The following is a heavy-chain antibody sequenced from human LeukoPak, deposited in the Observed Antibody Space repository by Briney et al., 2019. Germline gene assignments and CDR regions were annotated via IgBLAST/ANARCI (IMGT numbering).Heavy chain of an antibody. CDR2: INPNSGGT. CDR1: VYTFTEYY. Sequence: SVTVSCMASVYTFTEYYIHWLRQAPGQGRAWMGRINPNSGGTKSAQRFHGRVTKSRDTSTSTAFMELSSVRSDDTAMYYCASHSSSRVSWIWGQGTMVTVSS. V-gene: IGHV1-2*06. CDR3: ASHSSSRVSWI. D-gene: IGHD6-13*01. J-gene: IGHJ3*02.